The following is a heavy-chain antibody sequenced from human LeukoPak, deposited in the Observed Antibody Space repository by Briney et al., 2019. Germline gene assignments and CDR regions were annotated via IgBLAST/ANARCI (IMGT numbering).Heavy chain of an antibody. Sequence: GGSLRLSCAASGFTVNYWMSWVRQAPGKGLEWVSVIYSGGSTYYADSVKGRFTISRDNSKNTLYLQMNSLRAEDTAVYYCARSYYYDSSFDYWGQGTLVTVSS. J-gene: IGHJ4*02. V-gene: IGHV3-53*01. D-gene: IGHD3-22*01. CDR3: ARSYYYDSSFDY. CDR1: GFTVNYW. CDR2: IYSGGST.